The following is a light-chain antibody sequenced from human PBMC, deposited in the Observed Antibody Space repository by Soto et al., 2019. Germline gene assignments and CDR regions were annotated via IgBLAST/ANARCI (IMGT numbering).Light chain of an antibody. V-gene: IGKV1-5*03. CDR2: KAS. CDR1: QSISSW. CDR3: QHYSGYPIT. Sequence: DIQMTQSPSTLSASVGDRVTITCRASQSISSWLAWYQLKPGKAPNLLIYKASSLESGVPSRFSGSGSGTEFTLTISSLQPDDFATYYCQHYSGYPITFGGGTKVEIK. J-gene: IGKJ4*01.